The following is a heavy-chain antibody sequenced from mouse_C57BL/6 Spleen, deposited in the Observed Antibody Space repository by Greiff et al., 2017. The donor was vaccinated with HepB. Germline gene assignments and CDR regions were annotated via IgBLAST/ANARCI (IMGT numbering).Heavy chain of an antibody. V-gene: IGHV1-54*01. CDR1: GYAFTNYL. CDR3: ARREAYGNFDY. J-gene: IGHJ2*01. Sequence: VQRVESGAELVRPGTSVKVSCKASGYAFTNYLIEWVKQRPGQGLEWIGVINPGSGGTNYNEKFKGKATLTADKSSSTAYMQLSSLTSEDSAVYFCARREAYGNFDYWGQGTTLTVSS. D-gene: IGHD2-1*01. CDR2: INPGSGGT.